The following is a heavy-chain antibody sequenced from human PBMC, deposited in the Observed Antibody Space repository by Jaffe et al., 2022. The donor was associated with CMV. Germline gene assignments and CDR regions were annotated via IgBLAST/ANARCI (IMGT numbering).Heavy chain of an antibody. Sequence: QVQLQESGPGLVKPSETLSLTCTVSGGSISSYYWSWIRQPPGKGLEWIGYIYYSGSTNYNPSLKSRVTISVDTSKNQFSLKLSSVTAADTAVYYCARSGGGIMNCSGGSCFENWFDPWGQGTLVTVSS. D-gene: IGHD2-15*01. CDR1: GGSISSYY. CDR2: IYYSGST. CDR3: ARSGGGIMNCSGGSCFENWFDP. V-gene: IGHV4-59*01. J-gene: IGHJ5*02.